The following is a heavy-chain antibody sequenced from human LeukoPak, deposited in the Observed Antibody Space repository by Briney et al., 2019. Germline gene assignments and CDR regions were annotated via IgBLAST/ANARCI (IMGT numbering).Heavy chain of an antibody. CDR3: ARFSWGHYFDY. V-gene: IGHV4-61*09. CDR2: IYTSGST. J-gene: IGHJ4*02. D-gene: IGHD2-15*01. CDR1: GGSISSGSYY. Sequence: SETLSLTCTVSGGSISSGSYYWSWIRQPAGKGLEWIGHIYTSGSTNYNPSLKSRVTISVDTSKNQFSLKLSSVTAADTAVYYCARFSWGHYFDYWGQGTLVTVSS.